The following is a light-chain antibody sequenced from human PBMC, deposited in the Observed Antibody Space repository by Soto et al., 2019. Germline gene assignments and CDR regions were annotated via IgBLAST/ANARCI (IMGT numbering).Light chain of an antibody. CDR3: QQRSNWPPWT. J-gene: IGKJ1*01. CDR1: QSVSSY. CDR2: DAS. V-gene: IGKV3-11*01. Sequence: EIVFAQFSTTLSLSPGERATLSWQASQSVSSYLAWYQQKPGQAPRLLIYDASNRATGIPARFSGSGSGTDFTLTISSLEPEDFAVYYCQQRSNWPPWTFGQGTKV.